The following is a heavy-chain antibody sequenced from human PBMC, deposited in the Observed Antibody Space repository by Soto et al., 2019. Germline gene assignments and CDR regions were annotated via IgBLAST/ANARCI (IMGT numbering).Heavy chain of an antibody. CDR2: INHSGST. V-gene: IGHV4-34*01. CDR1: GGSFSGYY. CDR3: ARGGIVVAPRFSGYFDY. J-gene: IGHJ4*02. Sequence: QVQLQQWGAGLLKPSETLSLTCAVYGGSFSGYYWSWIRQPPGKGLAWMGEINHSGSTNYNPSLKCRATISVDTSTNQFSLKLSCMTAADTAVYYCARGGIVVAPRFSGYFDYWGQGTLVTVSS. D-gene: IGHD6-19*01.